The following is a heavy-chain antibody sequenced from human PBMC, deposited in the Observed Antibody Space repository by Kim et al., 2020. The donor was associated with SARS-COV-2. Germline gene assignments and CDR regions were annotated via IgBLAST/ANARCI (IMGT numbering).Heavy chain of an antibody. Sequence: GGSLRLSCAASGFTFSSYAMSWVRQAPGKGLEWVSAISGSGGSTYYADSVKGRFTISRDNSKNTLYLQMNSLRAEDTAVYYCAKDLSSYDILTGYYQYYYYGMDVWGQGTTVTVSS. J-gene: IGHJ6*02. CDR1: GFTFSSYA. D-gene: IGHD3-9*01. CDR2: ISGSGGST. V-gene: IGHV3-23*01. CDR3: AKDLSSYDILTGYYQYYYYGMDV.